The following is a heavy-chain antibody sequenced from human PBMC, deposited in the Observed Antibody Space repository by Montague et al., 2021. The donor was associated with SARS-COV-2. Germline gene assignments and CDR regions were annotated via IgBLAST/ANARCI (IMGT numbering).Heavy chain of an antibody. CDR1: GASISSSEYS. J-gene: IGHJ4*02. CDR2: IFYSGTT. Sequence: SETLSLTCTVSGASISSSEYSWGWIRQSPGKGLEWFGSIFYSGTTYFNPSLRSRIAISVDTSKNQFSLKVTSVTAADTAVYYCARHVTFGGVVVALDYWGQGNLVSASS. V-gene: IGHV4-39*01. CDR3: ARHVTFGGVVVALDY. D-gene: IGHD3-16*02.